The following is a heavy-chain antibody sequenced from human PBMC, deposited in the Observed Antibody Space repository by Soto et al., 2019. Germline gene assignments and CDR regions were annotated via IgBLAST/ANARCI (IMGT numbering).Heavy chain of an antibody. J-gene: IGHJ4*02. D-gene: IGHD3-22*01. V-gene: IGHV5-51*01. CDR2: IYPGDSDT. Sequence: GESLKISCKGSGYSFTSYWIGWVRQMPGKGLEWMGIIYPGDSDTRYSPSFQGQVTISADKSISTAYLQWSSLKASDTAMYYCARQTKSATYYYDSSGSDYWGPGTLVTVSS. CDR1: GYSFTSYW. CDR3: ARQTKSATYYYDSSGSDY.